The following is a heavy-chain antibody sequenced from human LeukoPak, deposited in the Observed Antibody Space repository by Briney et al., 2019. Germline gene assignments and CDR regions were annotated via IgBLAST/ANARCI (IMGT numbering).Heavy chain of an antibody. V-gene: IGHV4-59*08. CDR3: ARRDDNLNFFDP. D-gene: IGHD1-1*01. CDR1: GVSISGYY. CDR2: IYYSGSS. J-gene: IGHJ5*02. Sequence: SSETLSLTCSVYGVSISGYYWSGIRQSPGKGLEWIGYIYYSGSSNYNPSLKSRLTISVDTSKNQFSLKMNSVTVADTAVYYCARRDDNLNFFDPWGHGTLVTVSS.